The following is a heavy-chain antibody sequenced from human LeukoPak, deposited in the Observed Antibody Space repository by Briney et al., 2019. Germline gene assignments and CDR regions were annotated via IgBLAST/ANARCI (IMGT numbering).Heavy chain of an antibody. D-gene: IGHD6-19*01. CDR1: GFTFSSYS. V-gene: IGHV3-21*01. Sequence: PGGSLRLSCAASGFTFSSYSMNWVRQAPGKGLEWVSSISSSSSYIYYADSVKGRFTISRDNAKNSLYLQMNSLRAEDTAVYYCARDLRGGWYEGNYWGQGTLVTVSS. CDR2: ISSSSSYI. J-gene: IGHJ4*02. CDR3: ARDLRGGWYEGNY.